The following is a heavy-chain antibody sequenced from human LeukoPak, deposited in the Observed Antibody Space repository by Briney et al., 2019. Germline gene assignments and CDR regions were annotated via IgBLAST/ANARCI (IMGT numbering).Heavy chain of an antibody. J-gene: IGHJ6*03. Sequence: GASVKVSCKVPGFTLADLSMHWVRQAPGKGLEWVGGFDRKNGDTIYAQRFRGRVTLTEDTSTGTAYMDLSSLSADDTAVYYCATGVFCATTTCPGYQHYYYFMDVWGKGTTVTVSS. D-gene: IGHD2-2*01. CDR3: ATGVFCATTTCPGYQHYYYFMDV. CDR1: GFTLADLS. V-gene: IGHV1-24*01. CDR2: FDRKNGDT.